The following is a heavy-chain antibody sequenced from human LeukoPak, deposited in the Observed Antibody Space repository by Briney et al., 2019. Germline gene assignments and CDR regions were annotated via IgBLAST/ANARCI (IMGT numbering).Heavy chain of an antibody. J-gene: IGHJ2*01. V-gene: IGHV4-59*11. Sequence: SETLSLTCTVSGGSISGHYWSWIRQPPGKGLEWIGYIHYSGSTNYNASLTSRVTLSVDTSKNQFSLKLTSVTAADTAVYYCARERKYCRGGTCYDKPYWSFDLWGRGTLVTVSS. CDR2: IHYSGST. D-gene: IGHD2-15*01. CDR3: ARERKYCRGGTCYDKPYWSFDL. CDR1: GGSISGHY.